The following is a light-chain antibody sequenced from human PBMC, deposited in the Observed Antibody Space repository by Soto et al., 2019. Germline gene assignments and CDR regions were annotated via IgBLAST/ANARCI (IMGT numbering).Light chain of an antibody. J-gene: IGKJ4*01. V-gene: IGKV1-39*01. CDR2: AAS. CDR1: QSISSY. CDR3: QQSYSTLLT. Sequence: DIQMTQSPSSLSASVGDRVTITCRAGQSISSYLNSYQQKPGKAPKLLIYAASSLQSGVPSRFSGSGSGTDFTLTISSLQPEDFATYDCQQSYSTLLTFGGGTKVEIK.